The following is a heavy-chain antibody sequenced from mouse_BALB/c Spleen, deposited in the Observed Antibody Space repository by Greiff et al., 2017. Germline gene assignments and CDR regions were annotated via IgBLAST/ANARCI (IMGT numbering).Heavy chain of an antibody. CDR3: ARPGNYDAMDY. CDR1: GFTFSSYG. CDR2: ISSGGSYT. Sequence: DVKLVESGGDLVKPGGSLKLSCAASGFTFSSYGMSWVRQTPDKRLEWVATISSGGSYTYYPDSVKGRFTISRDNAKNTLYLQMSSLKSEDTAMYYCARPGNYDAMDYWGQGTSVTVSS. D-gene: IGHD2-1*01. J-gene: IGHJ4*01. V-gene: IGHV5-6*02.